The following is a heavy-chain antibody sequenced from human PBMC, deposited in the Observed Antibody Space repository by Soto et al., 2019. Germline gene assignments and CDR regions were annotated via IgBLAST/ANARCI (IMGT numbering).Heavy chain of an antibody. V-gene: IGHV6-1*01. J-gene: IGHJ6*04. CDR2: TYYRSKWYN. CDR1: GDSVSSNSAA. CDR3: AREANNWNYETQMDV. D-gene: IGHD1-7*01. Sequence: QSQTLSLPCAISGDSVSSNSAAWNWIRQSPSRGLEWLGRTYYRSKWYNEYAVSVKSRITINPDTSKNQFSLQLNSVTPEDTAVYYCAREANNWNYETQMDVWGKGTTVTVSS.